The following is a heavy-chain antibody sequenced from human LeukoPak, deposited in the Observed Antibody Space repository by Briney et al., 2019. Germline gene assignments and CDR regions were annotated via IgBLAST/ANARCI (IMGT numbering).Heavy chain of an antibody. CDR3: ATHPGFYDTPSAYYMDV. J-gene: IGHJ6*03. Sequence: ASVKVSCKASGYTFTGYYMHWVRQAPGQGLEWMGGIIPIFGTANYAQKFQGRVTITADESTSTAYMELSSLRSEDTAVYYCATHPGFYDTPSAYYMDVWGKGTTVTISS. CDR2: IIPIFGTA. CDR1: GYTFTGYY. V-gene: IGHV1-69*13. D-gene: IGHD3-9*01.